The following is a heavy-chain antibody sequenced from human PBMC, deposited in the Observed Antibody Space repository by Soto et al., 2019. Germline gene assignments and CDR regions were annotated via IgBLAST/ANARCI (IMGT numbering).Heavy chain of an antibody. CDR1: GFSLSTGGVG. CDR3: VSGSFPNWFDP. Sequence: QITLKESGPTLLKPTQTLTLTCTFSGFSLSTGGVGVGWIRQPPGKALEWLALLYWDDDKRYSPSLKSRLTITKDTSKNQVVLTMSNMDLVDTGTYYCVSGSFPNWFDPWGQGILVIVSS. J-gene: IGHJ5*02. V-gene: IGHV2-5*04. CDR2: LYWDDDK. D-gene: IGHD3-10*01.